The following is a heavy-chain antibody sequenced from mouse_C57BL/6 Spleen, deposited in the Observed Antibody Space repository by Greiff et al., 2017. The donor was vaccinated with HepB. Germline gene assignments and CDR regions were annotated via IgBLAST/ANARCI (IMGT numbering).Heavy chain of an antibody. CDR1: GFNIKDDY. D-gene: IGHD2-14*01. CDR2: IDPENGDT. Sequence: EVQLQQSGAELVRPGASVKLSCTASGFNIKDDYMHWVKQRPEQGLEWIGWIDPENGDTEYASKFQGKATITADTSSNTAYLQLSSLTSEDTAVYYCTIETIGSLTPHFDYWGQGTTLTVSS. J-gene: IGHJ2*01. V-gene: IGHV14-4*01. CDR3: TIETIGSLTPHFDY.